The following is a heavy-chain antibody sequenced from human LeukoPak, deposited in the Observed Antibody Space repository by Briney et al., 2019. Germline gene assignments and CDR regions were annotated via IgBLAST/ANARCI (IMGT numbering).Heavy chain of an antibody. V-gene: IGHV3-30*02. D-gene: IGHD3-10*02. CDR2: IQYDGSDK. CDR3: ARSLRVRGVPDYMDV. J-gene: IGHJ6*03. CDR1: GFSFSSYG. Sequence: GGSLRLSCAASGFSFSSYGMHWVRQAPGKGLEWVAFIQYDGSDKYYADSVKGRFTISRDNSKNMLYLQMNSLRAEDTAVYYCARSLRVRGVPDYMDVWGKGTTVIISS.